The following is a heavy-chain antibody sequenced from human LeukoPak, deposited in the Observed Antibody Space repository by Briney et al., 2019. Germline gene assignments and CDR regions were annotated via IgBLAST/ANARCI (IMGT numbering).Heavy chain of an antibody. Sequence: GGSLRLSCVASGFTFSNYGMHWVRQAPGKGLEWVAVISYDGSNKYYADSVKGRFTISRDNAKNSLSLQMNSLRAEDTAVYYCAREGTVVTGFDYWGQGTLVIVSS. D-gene: IGHD2-21*02. J-gene: IGHJ4*02. CDR1: GFTFSNYG. CDR2: ISYDGSNK. V-gene: IGHV3-33*05. CDR3: AREGTVVTGFDY.